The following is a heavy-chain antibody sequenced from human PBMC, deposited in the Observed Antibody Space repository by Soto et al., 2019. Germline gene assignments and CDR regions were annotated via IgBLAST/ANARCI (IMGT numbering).Heavy chain of an antibody. Sequence: SETLSLTCTVSGDSISSGDYYWSWIRQPPGKGLEWIGYIYYSGSSYYNPSLKSRVTIPVDTSKNQFSLRLSSVTAADTAVYYCARVGAPALKRAYSYYYDMDVWGQGTTVTVSS. CDR2: IYYSGSS. CDR1: GDSISSGDYY. D-gene: IGHD1-26*01. J-gene: IGHJ6*02. V-gene: IGHV4-30-4*01. CDR3: ARVGAPALKRAYSYYYDMDV.